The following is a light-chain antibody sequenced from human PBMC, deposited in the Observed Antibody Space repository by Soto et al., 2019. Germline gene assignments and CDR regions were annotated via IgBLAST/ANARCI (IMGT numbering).Light chain of an antibody. Sequence: DIVMTQSPDSLAVSLGERATINCKSSQSVLYSANNKSYLAWYQQKPGQPPKLLIYWASTRESGVPDRFGGSGSGTDFTLTITSLQAEDVAVYYCQQYYSIPITFGQGTRLEIK. CDR3: QQYYSIPIT. J-gene: IGKJ5*01. V-gene: IGKV4-1*01. CDR1: QSVLYSANNKSY. CDR2: WAS.